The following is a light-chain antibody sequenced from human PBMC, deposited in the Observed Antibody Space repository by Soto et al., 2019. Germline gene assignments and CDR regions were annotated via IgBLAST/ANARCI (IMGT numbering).Light chain of an antibody. Sequence: QAVLTQPPSASGTPGQRVTISCSGGTSNIGSHTVTWFQQLPGTAPKVLIYVNDQRPSGVPDRFSGFKSGTSASLAISGLQSEDEADYYCAAWDGSLYGHVFGSGTQLTVL. J-gene: IGLJ7*01. CDR1: TSNIGSHT. V-gene: IGLV1-44*01. CDR3: AAWDGSLYGHV. CDR2: VND.